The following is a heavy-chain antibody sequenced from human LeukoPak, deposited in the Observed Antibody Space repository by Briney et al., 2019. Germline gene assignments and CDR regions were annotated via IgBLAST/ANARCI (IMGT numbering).Heavy chain of an antibody. J-gene: IGHJ6*03. D-gene: IGHD2-2*01. V-gene: IGHV1-18*01. Sequence: ASVKVSCKASGYTFTSYGISWVRQAPGQGLEWMGWISVYNGNTRYAQKLQGRVTMITDSSTSTAYMELRSLRSDGTAVYYCARGPIIDIVVIPAAADYYHMDVWGKGTTVTVSS. CDR3: ARGPIIDIVVIPAAADYYHMDV. CDR2: ISVYNGNT. CDR1: GYTFTSYG.